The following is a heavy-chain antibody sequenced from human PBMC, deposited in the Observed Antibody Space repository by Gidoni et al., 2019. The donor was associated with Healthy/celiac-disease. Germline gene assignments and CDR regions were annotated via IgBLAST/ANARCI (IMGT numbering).Heavy chain of an antibody. D-gene: IGHD1-26*01. J-gene: IGHJ4*02. CDR3: ARSRLKCGLPHRSGYYFDY. CDR2: MWYDGSNK. V-gene: IGHV3-33*08. Sequence: QVQLVESGGGVVQPGWSLRLSCAASGYTFHRYRLPWVRQAPGKGLVWVTVMWYDGSNKCCTDSVKDRFNSSIDNSKNTLYLQMNSLRAEQTAVYYCARSRLKCGLPHRSGYYFDYWGQGTLVTVSS. CDR1: GYTFHRYR.